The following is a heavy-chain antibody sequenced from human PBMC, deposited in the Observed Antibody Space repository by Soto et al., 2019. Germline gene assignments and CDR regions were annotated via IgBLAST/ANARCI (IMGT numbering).Heavy chain of an antibody. CDR2: ISYDGSNK. J-gene: IGHJ4*02. V-gene: IGHV3-30*18. D-gene: IGHD6-6*01. CDR1: GFTFSSYG. Sequence: QVQLVESGGGVVQPGRSLRLSCAASGFTFSSYGMHWVRQAPGKGLEWVAVISYDGSNKYYADSVKGRFTISRDNPKNTLYLQMNSLRAEDRAVYYCAKDHSSSSGHYWGQGTLVTVSS. CDR3: AKDHSSSSGHY.